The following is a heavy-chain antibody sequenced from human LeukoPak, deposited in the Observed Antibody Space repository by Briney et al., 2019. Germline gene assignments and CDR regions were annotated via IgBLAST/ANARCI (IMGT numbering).Heavy chain of an antibody. J-gene: IGHJ4*02. Sequence: PSETLSLTCTVSGASISAFHWTWFRQPAGKGLEWIGRIYTSGSTNYNPSLKSRVTMSVDTSKNQFSLKLSSVTAADTAVYYCARESQKVLGYWGRGTLVTVSS. V-gene: IGHV4-4*07. CDR1: GASISAFH. D-gene: IGHD3-16*01. CDR2: IYTSGST. CDR3: ARESQKVLGY.